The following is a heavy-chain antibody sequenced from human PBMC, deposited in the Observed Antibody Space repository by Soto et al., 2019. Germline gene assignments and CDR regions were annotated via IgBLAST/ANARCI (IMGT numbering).Heavy chain of an antibody. J-gene: IGHJ5*02. CDR2: IKQDGSEK. Sequence: GGSLRLSCAASGFTFSSYWMSWVRQAPGKGLEWVANIKQDGSEKYYVDSVKGRFTISRDNAKNSLYLQMNSLRAEDTAVYYCSRDLQQLVPAPDFPGWFDPWGQGTLVTVSS. CDR1: GFTFSSYW. V-gene: IGHV3-7*01. D-gene: IGHD6-6*01. CDR3: SRDLQQLVPAPDFPGWFDP.